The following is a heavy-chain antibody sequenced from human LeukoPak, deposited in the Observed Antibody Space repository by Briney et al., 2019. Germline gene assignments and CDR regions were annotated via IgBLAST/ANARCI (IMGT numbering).Heavy chain of an antibody. V-gene: IGHV3-53*01. CDR1: GFTVSSNY. D-gene: IGHD3-22*01. CDR2: VYSGGST. Sequence: GGSLRLSCAASGFTVSSNYMSWVRQAPGKGLEWVSVVYSGGSTYYADSVKGRFTISRDNSKNTLYLQMNSLRAEDTAVYYCARDASHYYDSSGYRLGGMDVWGQGTTVTVSS. J-gene: IGHJ6*02. CDR3: ARDASHYYDSSGYRLGGMDV.